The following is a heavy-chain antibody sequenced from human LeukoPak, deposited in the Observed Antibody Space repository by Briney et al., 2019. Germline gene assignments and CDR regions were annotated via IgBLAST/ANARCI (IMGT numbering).Heavy chain of an antibody. D-gene: IGHD2-21*02. Sequence: RPSETLSLTCSVFGGSLNSGAYYWSWIRQHPGKGLEWIGYISYSGSTYYSPSLKSRVSISADTSKNQFSLNVRSVTAADTAMYYCARMPRGIEVVTPYYFDNWGQGALVTVS. J-gene: IGHJ4*02. CDR3: ARMPRGIEVVTPYYFDN. CDR2: ISYSGST. CDR1: GGSLNSGAYY. V-gene: IGHV4-31*03.